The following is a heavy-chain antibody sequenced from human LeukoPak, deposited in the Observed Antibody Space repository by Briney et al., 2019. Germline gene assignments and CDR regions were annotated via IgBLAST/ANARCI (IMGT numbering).Heavy chain of an antibody. Sequence: PSETLSLTCTVSGYSISSGYYWGWIRQPPGKGLEWIGSIYHSGSTYYNPSLKSRVTISVDTSKNQFSLKLSSVTAADTAVYYCATSGATTVTTWGGSWFDPWGQGTLVTVSS. CDR1: GYSISSGYY. CDR2: IYHSGST. D-gene: IGHD4-17*01. CDR3: ATSGATTVTTWGGSWFDP. J-gene: IGHJ5*02. V-gene: IGHV4-38-2*02.